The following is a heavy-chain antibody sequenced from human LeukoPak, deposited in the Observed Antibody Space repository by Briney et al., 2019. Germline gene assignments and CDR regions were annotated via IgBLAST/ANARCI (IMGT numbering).Heavy chain of an antibody. J-gene: IGHJ6*02. CDR3: ARVGGAPSRYYYYYYGMDV. D-gene: IGHD1-26*01. Sequence: SETLSLTCAVYGGSFSGYYWSWIRQPPGKGLEWIGEINHSGSTNYNPSLKSRVTISVDTSKNQFSLKLSSVTAADTAVYYCARVGGAPSRYYYYYYGMDVWGQGTTVTVSS. CDR2: INHSGST. CDR1: GGSFSGYY. V-gene: IGHV4-34*01.